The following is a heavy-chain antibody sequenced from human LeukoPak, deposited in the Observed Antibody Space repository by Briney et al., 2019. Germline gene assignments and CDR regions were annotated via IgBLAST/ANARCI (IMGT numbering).Heavy chain of an antibody. J-gene: IGHJ5*02. CDR3: ARGPHDYSSGWYT. Sequence: PSETLSLTCDVYGGSFSGYYWSWIRQPPGKGLEWIGEISHSGRATYNSALKSRVSISVDTSKNQFSLKVRSVTAADTAVYWCARGPHDYSSGWYTWGQGTLVTVSS. CDR2: ISHSGRA. D-gene: IGHD6-19*01. CDR1: GGSFSGYY. V-gene: IGHV4-34*01.